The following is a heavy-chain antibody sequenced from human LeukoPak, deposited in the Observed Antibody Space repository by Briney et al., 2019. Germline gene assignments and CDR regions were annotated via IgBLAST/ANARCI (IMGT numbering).Heavy chain of an antibody. D-gene: IGHD6-13*01. V-gene: IGHV3-74*01. CDR2: IHSDGSRT. CDR3: ARDRGYSSDY. Sequence: GGSLRLSCAASGFPLSDYWMHWVRHAPGKGLVWVSLIHSDGSRTNYADSVKGRFTISRDNAKNTLYLQMSSLSAEDTAVYYCARDRGYSSDYWGQGTLVTVSS. J-gene: IGHJ4*02. CDR1: GFPLSDYW.